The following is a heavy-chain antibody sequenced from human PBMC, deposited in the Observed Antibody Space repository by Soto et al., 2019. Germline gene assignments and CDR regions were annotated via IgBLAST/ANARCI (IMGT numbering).Heavy chain of an antibody. CDR1: GFTFSDHY. J-gene: IGHJ4*02. Sequence: EVQLVESGGALVQPGGSLRLSCAASGFTFSDHYMDWVRQAPGKGLAWVGRARDKTHSYTTEYAASVKGRFTISRDDSRSSLYLQMNSLKTEDTAVYYCVRATVGTFYLDYWGQGALVTVSS. D-gene: IGHD3-16*01. CDR2: ARDKTHSYTT. CDR3: VRATVGTFYLDY. V-gene: IGHV3-72*01.